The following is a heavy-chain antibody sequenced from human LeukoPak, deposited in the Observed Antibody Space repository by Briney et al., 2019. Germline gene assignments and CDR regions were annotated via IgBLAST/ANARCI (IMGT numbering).Heavy chain of an antibody. J-gene: IGHJ4*02. V-gene: IGHV4-34*01. Sequence: SETLSLTCAVYGGSFSGYYWSWIRQPPGKGLEWIGEINHSGSTNYNPSLKSRVTISVDTSKNQFSLKLSSVTAADTAVYYCARDSDLSEQQLAIFDYWGQGTLVTVSS. CDR3: ARDSDLSEQQLAIFDY. CDR1: GGSFSGYY. D-gene: IGHD6-13*01. CDR2: INHSGST.